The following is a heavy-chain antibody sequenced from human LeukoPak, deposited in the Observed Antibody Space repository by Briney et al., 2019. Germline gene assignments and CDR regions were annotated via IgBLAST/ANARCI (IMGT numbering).Heavy chain of an antibody. V-gene: IGHV4-59*01. J-gene: IGHJ4*02. D-gene: IGHD1-26*01. CDR2: IYYSGST. Sequence: PSETLSLTCTVSGGSISSYYWSWIRQPPGKGLEWIGYIYYSGSTNYNPSLKSRVTISVDTSKNQFSLKLSSVTAADTAVYYCARSSGSHYPDDIDYWGQGTLVTVSS. CDR3: ARSSGSHYPDDIDY. CDR1: GGSISSYY.